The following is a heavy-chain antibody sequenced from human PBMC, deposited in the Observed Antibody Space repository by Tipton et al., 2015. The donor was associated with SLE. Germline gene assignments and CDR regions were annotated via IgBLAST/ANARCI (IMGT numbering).Heavy chain of an antibody. CDR3: ARGQYYDSSGYNGNAFDI. J-gene: IGHJ3*02. CDR1: GFTFSSYG. CDR2: IRYDGSNK. D-gene: IGHD3-22*01. Sequence: SLRLSCAASGFTFSSYGMHWVRQAPGKGLEWVAFIRYDGSNKYYADSVKGRFTISRDNSKNTLYLQMNSLRAEDTAVYYCARGQYYDSSGYNGNAFDIWGQGTMVTVSS. V-gene: IGHV3-30*02.